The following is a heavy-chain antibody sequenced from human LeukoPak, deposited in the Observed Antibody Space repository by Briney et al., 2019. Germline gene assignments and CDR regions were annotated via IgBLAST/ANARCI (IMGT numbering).Heavy chain of an antibody. CDR2: IYYSGST. V-gene: IGHV4-59*01. D-gene: IGHD2-2*01. J-gene: IGHJ6*03. CDR3: ARVRQLLLGGYYYYMDV. Sequence: SETLSLICTVSGGSISSYYWSWIRQPPGQGLEWIGYIYYSGSTNYNPPLKSRVTISVDTSKNQFSLKLSSVTAADTAVYYCARVRQLLLGGYYYYMDVWGKGTTVTVSS. CDR1: GGSISSYY.